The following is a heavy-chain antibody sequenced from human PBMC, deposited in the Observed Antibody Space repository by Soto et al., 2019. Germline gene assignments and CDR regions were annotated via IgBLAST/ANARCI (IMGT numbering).Heavy chain of an antibody. CDR1: GGTFNRNT. D-gene: IGHD3-22*01. Sequence: QVQLVQSGAEVKKPGSSVKVSCKASGGTFNRNTISWVRQAPGQGLEWMGGIIPIFGTANYAQKFQGRVPITADESKNPANMELSRLRSEDTAVYYYARQFDYHSSGYYYAYWGQGTLVTVSS. CDR2: IIPIFGTA. V-gene: IGHV1-69*01. J-gene: IGHJ4*02. CDR3: ARQFDYHSSGYYYAY.